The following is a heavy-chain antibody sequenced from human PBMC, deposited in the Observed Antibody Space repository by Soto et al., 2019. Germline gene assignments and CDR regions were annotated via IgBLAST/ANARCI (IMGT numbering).Heavy chain of an antibody. CDR1: GFTFDDYA. CDR2: ISGSGGST. J-gene: IGHJ6*02. Sequence: PGGSLRLSCAASGFTFDDYAMHWVRQAPGKGLEWVSYISGSGGSTYYADSVKGRFTISRDNSKNTLYLQMNSLRAEDTAVYYCAKMGGSGSYYYYYYYGMDVWGQGTTVTVSS. CDR3: AKMGGSGSYYYYYYYGMDV. D-gene: IGHD3-10*01. V-gene: IGHV3-23*01.